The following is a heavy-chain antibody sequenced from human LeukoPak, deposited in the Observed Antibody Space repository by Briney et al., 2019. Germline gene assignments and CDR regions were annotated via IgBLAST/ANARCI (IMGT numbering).Heavy chain of an antibody. CDR3: AKDSPSRTATTEIPVDY. Sequence: GSLKLSCAASGFTFSSYSMNWVRQAPGKGLEWVSSISSSSSYIYFANSVRGRFTIYRDNAKNSLYLQMNSLRVEDTAVYYCAKDSPSRTATTEIPVDYWGQGTLVTVSS. CDR1: GFTFSSYS. D-gene: IGHD1/OR15-1a*01. V-gene: IGHV3-21*01. CDR2: ISSSSSYI. J-gene: IGHJ4*02.